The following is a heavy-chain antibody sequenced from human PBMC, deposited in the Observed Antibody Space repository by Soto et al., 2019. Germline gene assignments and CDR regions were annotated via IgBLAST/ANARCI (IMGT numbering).Heavy chain of an antibody. CDR3: ARCYDHCDRHAF. CDR1: GGSARRGCYY. V-gene: IGHV4-61*01. J-gene: IGHJ4*02. Sequence: SLPSTVSGGSARRGCYYWCWLRLPTGKGLEWIGYIYYSGSTNYNPSLKSRVTISVDTSKNQFSLKLSSVTAADTAVDYCARCYDHCDRHAFWSRGTRVTVSS. CDR2: IYYSGST. D-gene: IGHD2-2*01.